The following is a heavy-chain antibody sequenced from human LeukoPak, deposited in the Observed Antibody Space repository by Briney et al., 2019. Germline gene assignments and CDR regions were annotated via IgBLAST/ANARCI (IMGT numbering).Heavy chain of an antibody. CDR3: ARGLLDFYYYYYMDV. CDR2: IYHSGST. J-gene: IGHJ6*03. V-gene: IGHV4-38-2*02. Sequence: SETLSLTCTVSGYSISSGYYWGWIRQPPGKGLEWFGSIYHSGSTYYNPSLKSRVTISVDTAKNQFSLKLSCVTAADTAVYYCARGLLDFYYYYYMDVWGKGTTVTVSS. CDR1: GYSISSGYY. D-gene: IGHD2-15*01.